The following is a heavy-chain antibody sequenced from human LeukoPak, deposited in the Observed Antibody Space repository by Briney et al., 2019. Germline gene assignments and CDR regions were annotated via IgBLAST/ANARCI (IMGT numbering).Heavy chain of an antibody. J-gene: IGHJ4*02. CDR3: ANGGYYSLDS. CDR1: GFTFRNYG. V-gene: IGHV3-30*18. Sequence: GRSLRLSCAASGFTFRNYGMHWVRQAPGKGLEWVAVISYDGSNKYYADSVKGRFTTSRDNSKRTLFLQTDSLRGEDTAVYYCANGGYYSLDSWGQGTLVTVSS. CDR2: ISYDGSNK. D-gene: IGHD2-15*01.